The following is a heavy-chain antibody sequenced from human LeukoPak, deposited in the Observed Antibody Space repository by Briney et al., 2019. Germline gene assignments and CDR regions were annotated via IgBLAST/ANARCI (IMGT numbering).Heavy chain of an antibody. J-gene: IGHJ4*02. V-gene: IGHV4-59*01. Sequence: SETLSLTCTVSGGSISSYYCSWIRQPPGKGLEWIGYIYYSGSTNYNPSLKSRVTISVDTSKNQFSLKLSSVTAADTAVYYCARDGPRRYYFDYWGQGTLVTVSS. CDR2: IYYSGST. CDR3: ARDGPRRYYFDY. CDR1: GGSISSYY. D-gene: IGHD3-16*01.